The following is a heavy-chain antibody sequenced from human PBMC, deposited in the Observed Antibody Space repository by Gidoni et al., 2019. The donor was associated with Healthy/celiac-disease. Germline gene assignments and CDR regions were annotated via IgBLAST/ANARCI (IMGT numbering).Heavy chain of an antibody. D-gene: IGHD4-4*01. CDR1: NAW. J-gene: IGHJ4*02. V-gene: IGHV3-15*01. CDR2: IKSKTDGGTT. Sequence: NAWGSWVRQAPGKGLEWVGRIKSKTDGGTTDYAEPVKGRFTISRDDSKNTLYLQMNSLKTEDTAVYYCTTWSTVTTFWYWGQGTLVTVSS. CDR3: TTWSTVTTFWY.